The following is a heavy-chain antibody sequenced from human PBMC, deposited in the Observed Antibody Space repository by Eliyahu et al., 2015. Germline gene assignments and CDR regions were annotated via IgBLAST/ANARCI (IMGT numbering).Heavy chain of an antibody. J-gene: IGHJ4*02. D-gene: IGHD3-3*01. CDR2: IYYTGST. V-gene: IGHV4-61*01. Sequence: QVQLQESGPGLVKPSETLSLXCTVSGXSVSSGSYYCSWIRQPPGKALEWIGYIYYTGSTNYXPSLKSRVTISLXTSKNQFSLKLTSVTAADTAMYYCTRDGLDFLPRXWGQGTLVTVSS. CDR3: TRDGLDFLPRX. CDR1: GXSVSSGSYY.